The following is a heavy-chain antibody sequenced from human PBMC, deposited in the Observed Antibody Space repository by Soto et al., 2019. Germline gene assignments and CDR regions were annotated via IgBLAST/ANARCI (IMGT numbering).Heavy chain of an antibody. V-gene: IGHV3-11*06. Sequence: GGSLRLSCAASGLTFSDYYMSWIRQAPGKGLEWVSYISSSSSYTNYADSVKGRFTISRDNAKNSLYLQMNSLRAEDTAVYYCAKNDKSSSSAFDIWGQGTMVTVSS. J-gene: IGHJ3*02. CDR2: ISSSSSYT. D-gene: IGHD6-6*01. CDR3: AKNDKSSSSAFDI. CDR1: GLTFSDYY.